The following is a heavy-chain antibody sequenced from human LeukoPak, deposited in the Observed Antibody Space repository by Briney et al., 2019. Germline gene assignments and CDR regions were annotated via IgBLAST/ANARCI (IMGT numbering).Heavy chain of an antibody. V-gene: IGHV5-51*01. D-gene: IGHD4-23*01. CDR1: GYTFTTYW. CDR2: IYPDESDT. CDR3: ARRQVMVVTPDDAFDF. J-gene: IGHJ3*01. Sequence: GESLKISCKGSGYTFTTYWIAWVGQKPGKGLEWMGIIYPDESDTRYSPSFQGPVTISADESNRTAYLKWSSLKASDTALYYCARRQVMVVTPDDAFDFCGQGTMVTVSS.